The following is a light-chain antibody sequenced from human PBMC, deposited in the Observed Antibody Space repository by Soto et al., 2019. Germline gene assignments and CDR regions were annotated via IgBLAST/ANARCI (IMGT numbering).Light chain of an antibody. Sequence: QSVLTQPPSVSGAPGQRVTISCTGSSSNIGAGYDVHWYQQLPGTAPKLLIYGNSNRPSGVPDRFSGSKSGTSASLAITGXXXXDEADYYCQSYDSSLSVVVFGGGTKVTVL. CDR1: SSNIGAGYD. J-gene: IGLJ2*01. V-gene: IGLV1-40*01. CDR2: GNS. CDR3: QSYDSSLSVVV.